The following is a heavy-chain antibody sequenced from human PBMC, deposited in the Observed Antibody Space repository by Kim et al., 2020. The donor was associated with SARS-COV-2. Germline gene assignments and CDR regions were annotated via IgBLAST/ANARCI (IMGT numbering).Heavy chain of an antibody. CDR3: ATRPCAGLYAPWAY. CDR2: ISATSGIT. V-gene: IGHV3-23*01. J-gene: IGHJ4*02. D-gene: IGHD2-2*01. Sequence: GGSLRLSCVVSGFTLSTCAMTWVRQAPGKGLEWVSTISATSGITYYADSVKGRFTVSRDNSKNTLDLQMNSLRAEDTALYYCATRPCAGLYAPWAYWGRG. CDR1: GFTLSTCA.